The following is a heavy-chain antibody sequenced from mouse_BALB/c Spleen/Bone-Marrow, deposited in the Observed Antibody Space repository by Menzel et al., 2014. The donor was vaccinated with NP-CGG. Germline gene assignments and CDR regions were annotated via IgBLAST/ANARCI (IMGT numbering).Heavy chain of an antibody. Sequence: EVQLVESGGGLVKPGGSLKLSCAASGFTFSSYAMSWVRRTPEKRLEWVASINNGGSTYYPDSVKGRFTISRDNARNILFLQMSSLRSEDTAMYYCARERDYDWFAYWGQGTLVTVSA. CDR1: GFTFSSYA. V-gene: IGHV5-6-5*01. J-gene: IGHJ3*01. CDR3: ARERDYDWFAY. CDR2: INNGGST. D-gene: IGHD2-4*01.